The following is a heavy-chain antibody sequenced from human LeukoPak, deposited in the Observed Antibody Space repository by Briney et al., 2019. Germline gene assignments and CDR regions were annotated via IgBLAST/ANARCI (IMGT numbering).Heavy chain of an antibody. CDR1: GGSISSSSYY. J-gene: IGHJ3*02. D-gene: IGHD1-26*01. V-gene: IGHV4-39*07. CDR3: AEGGKSDAFAI. CDR2: IHYSGST. Sequence: PSETLSLTCTVSGGSISSSSYYWGWIRQPPGKGLEWIGSIHYSGSTYYNPSLKSRVTMSVDTSKNQFSLKLSSVTAADTAVYFCAEGGKSDAFAIWGQGTMVTVSS.